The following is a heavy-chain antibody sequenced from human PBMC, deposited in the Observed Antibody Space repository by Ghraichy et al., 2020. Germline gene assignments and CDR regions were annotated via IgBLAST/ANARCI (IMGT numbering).Heavy chain of an antibody. CDR3: VRTGVATAGIDC. Sequence: GGSLRLSCSAAGFTLSSYDMHWVLHAPWKGLEYVSAISSNGANTYYADSLKGRFTISRDNSKNTLNLQMSGLRADDTAVYYCVRTGVATAGIDCWGQGTLVTVSS. CDR1: GFTLSSYD. V-gene: IGHV3-64D*09. CDR2: ISSNGANT. D-gene: IGHD6-25*01. J-gene: IGHJ4*02.